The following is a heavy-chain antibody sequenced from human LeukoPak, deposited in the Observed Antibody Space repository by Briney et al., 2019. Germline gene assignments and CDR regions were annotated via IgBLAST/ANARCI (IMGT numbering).Heavy chain of an antibody. CDR1: GFTFSSYA. V-gene: IGHV3-66*01. Sequence: GGSLRLSCAASGFTFSSYAMSWVRQAPGRGLEWVSVIYSGGSTYYADSVKGRFTISRDNSKNTLFLQMNSLRAGDTAVYHCARGIVTMVDYWGQGTLVTVSS. D-gene: IGHD3-10*01. CDR2: IYSGGST. J-gene: IGHJ4*02. CDR3: ARGIVTMVDY.